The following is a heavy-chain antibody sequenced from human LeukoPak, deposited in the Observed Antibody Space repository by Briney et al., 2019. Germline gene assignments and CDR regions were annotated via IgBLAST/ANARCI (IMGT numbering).Heavy chain of an antibody. V-gene: IGHV4-59*12. CDR2: IYYSGST. CDR1: GGSISSYY. D-gene: IGHD3-10*01. J-gene: IGHJ4*02. Sequence: SETLSLTCTVSGGSISSYYWSWIRQPPGKGLEWIGYIYYSGSTNYNPSLKSRVTISVDTSKNQFSLKLSSVTAADTAVYYCARRGRYGSGSLIDYWGQGTLVTVSS. CDR3: ARRGRYGSGSLIDY.